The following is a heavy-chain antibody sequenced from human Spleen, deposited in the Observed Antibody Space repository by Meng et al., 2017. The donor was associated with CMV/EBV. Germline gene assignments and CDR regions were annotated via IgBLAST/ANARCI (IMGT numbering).Heavy chain of an antibody. V-gene: IGHV4-61*07. CDR2: IYHTGTT. CDR3: ARQIYDTSGEGWFDP. J-gene: IGHJ5*02. CDR1: GGSVSSVAYY. D-gene: IGHD3-16*01. Sequence: GGSVSSVAYYWSWIRQPPGKGLEWIGYIYHTGTTKYNPSLKSRVTLSVDTSKNQLSLKMTSVTAADTAMYYCARQIYDTSGEGWFDPWGQGTLVTVSS.